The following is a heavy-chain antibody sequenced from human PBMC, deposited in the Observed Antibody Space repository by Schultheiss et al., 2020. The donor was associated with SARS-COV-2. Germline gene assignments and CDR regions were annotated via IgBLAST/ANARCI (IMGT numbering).Heavy chain of an antibody. V-gene: IGHV3-7*03. CDR3: ARDGDGMDV. CDR2: IKQDGSEK. CDR1: GFTFSSYS. Sequence: GESLKISCAASGFTFSSYSMNWVRQAPGKGLEWVANIKQDGSEKYYVDSVKGRFTISRDNAKNSLYLQMNSLRAEDTAVYYCARDGDGMDVWGQGTTVTVSS. D-gene: IGHD3-16*01. J-gene: IGHJ6*02.